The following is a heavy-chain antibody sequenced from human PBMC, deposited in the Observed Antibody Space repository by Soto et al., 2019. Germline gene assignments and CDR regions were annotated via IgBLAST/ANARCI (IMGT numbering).Heavy chain of an antibody. D-gene: IGHD4-17*01. Sequence: ASVKVSCKASGYTFTSYDINWVRQATGQGLEWMGWMNPNSGNTGYAQKFQGRVTMTRNTSISTAYMELSSLRSEDTAVYYCARGWDYGDYFDYWGQGTLVTVSS. CDR3: ARGWDYGDYFDY. CDR2: MNPNSGNT. CDR1: GYTFTSYD. V-gene: IGHV1-8*01. J-gene: IGHJ4*02.